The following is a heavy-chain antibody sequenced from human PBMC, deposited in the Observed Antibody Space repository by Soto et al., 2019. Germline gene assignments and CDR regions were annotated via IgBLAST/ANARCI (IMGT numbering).Heavy chain of an antibody. D-gene: IGHD3-9*01. CDR2: ISSSSSYI. CDR1: GFTFSSYS. V-gene: IGHV3-21*01. Sequence: GSLRLSCAASGFTFSSYSMNWVRQAPGKGLEWVSSISSSSSYIYYADSVKGRFTISRDNAKNSLYLQMNSLRAEDTAVYYCARIDILTGYDYWGQGTLVTVSS. J-gene: IGHJ4*02. CDR3: ARIDILTGYDY.